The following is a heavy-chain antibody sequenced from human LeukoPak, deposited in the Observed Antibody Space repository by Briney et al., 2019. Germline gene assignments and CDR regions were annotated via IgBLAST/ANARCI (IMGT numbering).Heavy chain of an antibody. V-gene: IGHV1-69*04. CDR3: AREPPTEEMATVHFDY. D-gene: IGHD5-24*01. J-gene: IGHJ4*02. Sequence: ASVKVSCKVSGGTFSSYAISWVRQAPGQGLEWMGRIIPIFGIANYAQKFQGRVTITADKSTSTAYMELSSLRSEDTAVYYCAREPPTEEMATVHFDYWGQGTLVTVSS. CDR2: IIPIFGIA. CDR1: GGTFSSYA.